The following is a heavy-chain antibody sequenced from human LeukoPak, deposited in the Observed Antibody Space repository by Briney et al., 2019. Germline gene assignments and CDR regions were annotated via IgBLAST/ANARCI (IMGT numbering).Heavy chain of an antibody. CDR2: INHSGST. V-gene: IGHV4-34*01. D-gene: IGHD1-1*01. J-gene: IGHJ4*02. CDR3: ARGRSWTTRNFDY. Sequence: SETLSLTCAVYGGSFSGYYWSWIRQPPGKGLEWIGEINHSGSTNYNPSLKSRVTISVDTSKNQFSLKLSSVTAADTAVYYCARGRSWTTRNFDYWGQGTLVTVSS. CDR1: GGSFSGYY.